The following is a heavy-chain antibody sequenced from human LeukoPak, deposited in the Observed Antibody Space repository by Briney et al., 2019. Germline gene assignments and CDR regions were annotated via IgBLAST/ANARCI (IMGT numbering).Heavy chain of an antibody. J-gene: IGHJ4*02. CDR2: IYYSGST. CDR1: GGSISSYY. V-gene: IGHV4-59*01. D-gene: IGHD3-22*01. Sequence: SETLSLTCTVSGGSISSYYWSWIRQPPGKGLEWIGYIYYSGSTNYNPSLKSRVTISVDTSKNQFSLKLSSVTAADTAVYYCARDYYYDSSGYYSIFGYWGQGTLVTVSS. CDR3: ARDYYYDSSGYYSIFGY.